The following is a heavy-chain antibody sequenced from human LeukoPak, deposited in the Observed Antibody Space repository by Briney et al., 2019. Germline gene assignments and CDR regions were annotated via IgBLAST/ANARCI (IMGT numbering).Heavy chain of an antibody. CDR1: GYSISGDYH. V-gene: IGHV4-38-2*01. CDR3: AKPHSSSSHFYDC. J-gene: IGHJ4*02. Sequence: SETLSLTCAVSGYSISGDYHWGWIRQPPGKGLEWIGSIHHSGTTYYNPSLKSRVTISVDTSKNQFSLKLNSVTAADTAVYYCAKPHSSSSHFYDCWGQGTLVTVSS. D-gene: IGHD6-6*01. CDR2: IHHSGTT.